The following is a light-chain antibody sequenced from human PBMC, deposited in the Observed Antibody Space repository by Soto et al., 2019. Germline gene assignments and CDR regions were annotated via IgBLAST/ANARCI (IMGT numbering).Light chain of an antibody. CDR1: QTISSW. J-gene: IGKJ1*01. Sequence: DLQMTQSHSTLSGSVGDRVTITCRASQTISSWLAWYQQKPGKAPKLLIYKASTLKSGVPSRFSGSGSGTDFTLTISRLEPEDFAVFYCQQYGSSPRTFGQGTKVDIK. V-gene: IGKV1-5*03. CDR3: QQYGSSPRT. CDR2: KAS.